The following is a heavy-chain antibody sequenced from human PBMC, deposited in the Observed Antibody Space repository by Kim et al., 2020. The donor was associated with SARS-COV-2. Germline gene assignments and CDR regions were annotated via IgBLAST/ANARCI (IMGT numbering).Heavy chain of an antibody. D-gene: IGHD5-18*01. CDR3: ARAGAMALVP. Sequence: NTNNNPALKRRVTIADDTYKHQFSLELSSVTAADTAVYYCARAGAMALVPWGQGTLVTVSS. J-gene: IGHJ4*02. CDR2: NT. V-gene: IGHV4-34*01.